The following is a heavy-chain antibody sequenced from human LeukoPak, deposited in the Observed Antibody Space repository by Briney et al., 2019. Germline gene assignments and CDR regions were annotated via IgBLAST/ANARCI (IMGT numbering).Heavy chain of an antibody. V-gene: IGHV4-39*07. CDR1: GDSISSSTYY. CDR2: IDNSGNT. J-gene: IGHJ4*02. D-gene: IGHD2-2*01. Sequence: SETLSLTCTVSGDSISSSTYYWGWIRQPPGKGLEWIANIDNSGNTHYNPSGKSRITISVDTSNNHVSLKLSSVTAAVSDFAYCASLTPGLDQRGQGTLRTVSA. CDR3: ASLTPGLDQ.